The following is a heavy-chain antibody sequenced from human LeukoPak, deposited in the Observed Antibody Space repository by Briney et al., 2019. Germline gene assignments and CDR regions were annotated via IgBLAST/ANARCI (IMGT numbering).Heavy chain of an antibody. Sequence: PSETLSLTCAVYGGSFSGYYWSWIRQPPGKGLEWIGEINHSGSTNYNPSLRSRVTISVDTSKNQFSLKLSSVTAADTAVYYCARLSVVVVAATSSYCYYGMDVWGQGITVTVSS. J-gene: IGHJ6*02. D-gene: IGHD2-15*01. V-gene: IGHV4-34*01. CDR3: ARLSVVVVAATSSYCYYGMDV. CDR1: GGSFSGYY. CDR2: INHSGST.